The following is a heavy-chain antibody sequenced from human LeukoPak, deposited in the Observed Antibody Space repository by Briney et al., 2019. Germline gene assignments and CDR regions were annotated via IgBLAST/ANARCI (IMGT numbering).Heavy chain of an antibody. Sequence: GASVKVSCKVSGYTLTELSMHWVRQAPGKGLEWMGGFDPEDGETIYAQKFQGRVTTTEDTSTDTAYMELSSLRSEDTAVYYCASAHPDKMSTVTTPTFDYWGQGTLDTVSS. CDR2: FDPEDGET. CDR3: ASAHPDKMSTVTTPTFDY. D-gene: IGHD4-17*01. V-gene: IGHV1-24*01. CDR1: GYTLTELS. J-gene: IGHJ4*02.